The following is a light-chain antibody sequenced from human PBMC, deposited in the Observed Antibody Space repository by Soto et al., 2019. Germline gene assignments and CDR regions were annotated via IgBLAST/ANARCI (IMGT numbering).Light chain of an antibody. CDR1: MRDIGAYNL. J-gene: IGLJ2*01. CDR3: SSFTSRSSLI. CDR2: EVR. V-gene: IGLV2-14*01. Sequence: QTVVTQPASVSGSPGQSITIFCAGTMRDIGAYNLVSWYQQHPGRAPQLIIYEVRNRPSGSSFRFSGSKSGNTASLTISGLQAEDEADYYCSSFTSRSSLIFGGGTKLTVL.